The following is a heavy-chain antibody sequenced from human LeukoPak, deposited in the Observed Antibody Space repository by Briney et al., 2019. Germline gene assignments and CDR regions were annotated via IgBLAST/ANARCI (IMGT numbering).Heavy chain of an antibody. CDR2: ISGSGGST. CDR3: AKGAYYYDSSGYIDY. Sequence: TGGSLRLSCAASGFTFSSYAMSGVRQAPGKGLEWVSAISGSGGSTYYADSVKGRFTISRDNTKNTLYLQMNSLRAEDTAVYYCAKGAYYYDSSGYIDYWGQGTLVTVSS. D-gene: IGHD3-22*01. J-gene: IGHJ4*02. V-gene: IGHV3-23*01. CDR1: GFTFSSYA.